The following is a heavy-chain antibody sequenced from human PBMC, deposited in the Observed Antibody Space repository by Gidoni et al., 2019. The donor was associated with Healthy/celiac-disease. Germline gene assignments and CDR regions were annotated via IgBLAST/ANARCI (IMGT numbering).Heavy chain of an antibody. CDR3: AKVNDYVWGSYLDY. V-gene: IGHV3-23*01. CDR2: ISGSGGST. Sequence: EVQLLESGGGLVQPGGSLRLSCASSGFTFSSYAMSWVRQAPGKGLEWVSAISGSGGSTYYADSVKGRFTISRDNSKNTRYLQMNSLRAEDTAVYYCAKVNDYVWGSYLDYWGQGTLVTGSS. CDR1: GFTFSSYA. J-gene: IGHJ4*02. D-gene: IGHD3-16*02.